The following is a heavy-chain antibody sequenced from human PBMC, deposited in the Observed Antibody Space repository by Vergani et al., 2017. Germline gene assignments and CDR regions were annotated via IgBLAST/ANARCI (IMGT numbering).Heavy chain of an antibody. J-gene: IGHJ6*02. CDR2: ISWDGGST. CDR3: AKDMTLNEATGVYGMDV. V-gene: IGHV3-43D*04. CDR1: GFTFDEYA. Sequence: EVQLVESGGVVVQPGGSLRLSCAASGFTFDEYAMHWVRQAPGKGLEWVSLISWDGGSTYYADSVKGRFTISRDNSKNSLYLQMNSLRAEDTALYYCAKDMTLNEATGVYGMDVWGQGTTVTVSS. D-gene: IGHD7-27*01.